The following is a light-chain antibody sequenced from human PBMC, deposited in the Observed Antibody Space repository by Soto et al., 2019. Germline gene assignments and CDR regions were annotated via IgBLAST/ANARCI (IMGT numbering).Light chain of an antibody. CDR1: SSDVGAYDR. CDR2: DVS. J-gene: IGLJ2*01. V-gene: IGLV2-18*02. CDR3: SSVTTKTTLV. Sequence: QSAPTQPPSVSGSPGQSVTISCTGTSSDVGAYDRVSWYQQPPGTAPRVMIYDVSNRPSGVPDRFSGSKSGNTASLTISGLLPEDEADYYCSSVTTKTTLVFGGGTKLTVL.